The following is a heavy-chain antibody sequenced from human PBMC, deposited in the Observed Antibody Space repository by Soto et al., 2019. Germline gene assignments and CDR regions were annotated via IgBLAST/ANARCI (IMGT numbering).Heavy chain of an antibody. CDR2: ISYDGSNK. D-gene: IGHD3-9*01. Sequence: QVQLVESGGGVVQPGRSLRLSCAASGFTFSSYGMHWVRQAPGKGLEWVAVISYDGSNKYYADSVKGRFTISRDNSKNTLYLQMNRLRAEDTAVYYCAKVPGYLSYGMDVWGQGTTVTVSS. V-gene: IGHV3-30*18. J-gene: IGHJ6*02. CDR1: GFTFSSYG. CDR3: AKVPGYLSYGMDV.